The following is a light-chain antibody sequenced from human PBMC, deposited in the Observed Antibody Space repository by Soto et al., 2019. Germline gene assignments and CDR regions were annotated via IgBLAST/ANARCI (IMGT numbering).Light chain of an antibody. Sequence: EIVLTQSPDTLSLSPGERATLSCRASKSVTSALVWYQQKLGQAPRLLIYAASSRATGIPARFSGSGSGTDFTLTISSLEPEDFAVYYCQQRSNWPLTFGGGTKVEIK. CDR3: QQRSNWPLT. CDR2: AAS. CDR1: KSVTSA. V-gene: IGKV3-11*01. J-gene: IGKJ4*01.